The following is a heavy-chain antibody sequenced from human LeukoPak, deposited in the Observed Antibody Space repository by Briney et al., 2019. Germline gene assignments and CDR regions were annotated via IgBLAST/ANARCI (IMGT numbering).Heavy chain of an antibody. CDR2: MNPNSGNT. CDR1: GYTFTSYD. D-gene: IGHD2-2*02. V-gene: IGHV1-8*01. Sequence: ASVKVSCKASGYTFTSYDINWVRQATGQGLEWMGWMNPNSGNTGYAQKFQGRVTMTRNTSISTAYMELSSLRSEDTAVYYCARSSVPAAIAPYYYGMDVWGQGTTVTVSS. J-gene: IGHJ6*02. CDR3: ARSSVPAAIAPYYYGMDV.